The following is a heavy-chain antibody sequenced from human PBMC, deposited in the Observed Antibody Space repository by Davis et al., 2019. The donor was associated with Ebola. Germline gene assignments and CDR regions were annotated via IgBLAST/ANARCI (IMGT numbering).Heavy chain of an antibody. V-gene: IGHV3-48*02. CDR3: VRGGTTVNTPLDY. J-gene: IGHJ4*02. CDR2: INNSGRTL. Sequence: GESLKISCAASGFTFRSYWMSWVRQVPGKGLEWVSCINNSGRTLYYADSVKGRFTISRDSAKNSLYLQMNSLRDEDTAVYYCVRGGTTVNTPLDYWGQGTLVTVSS. CDR1: GFTFRSYW. D-gene: IGHD4-11*01.